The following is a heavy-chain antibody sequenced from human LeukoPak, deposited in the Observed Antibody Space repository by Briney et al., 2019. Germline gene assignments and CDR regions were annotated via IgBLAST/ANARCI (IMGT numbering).Heavy chain of an antibody. Sequence: ASVKVSCKASGGTFISYAISWVRQAPGQGLEWMGGIIPIFGTANYPQKFQGRVTVTTDESTSTAYMELSSLRSEDTAVYYCARVIVGATFGEFDPGGQGTLVTVSS. V-gene: IGHV1-69*05. CDR2: IIPIFGTA. CDR1: GGTFISYA. CDR3: ARVIVGATFGEFDP. J-gene: IGHJ5*02. D-gene: IGHD1-26*01.